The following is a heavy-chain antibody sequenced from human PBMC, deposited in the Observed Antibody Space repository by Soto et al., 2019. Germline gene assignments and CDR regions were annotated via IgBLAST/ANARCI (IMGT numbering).Heavy chain of an antibody. J-gene: IGHJ5*02. CDR3: AKLSCTSSTCYFPGWFDP. CDR1: GDSISGGASF. D-gene: IGHD2-2*01. V-gene: IGHV4-31*03. CDR2: VYYSGSS. Sequence: KTSETLSLTCTVSGDSISGGASFWSWIRQPPGKGLEWIANVYYSGSSYYNPSLKSRLTISVDTTKNQFSLQLKSMTAADTAVYYCAKLSCTSSTCYFPGWFDPWGQGTLVTVS.